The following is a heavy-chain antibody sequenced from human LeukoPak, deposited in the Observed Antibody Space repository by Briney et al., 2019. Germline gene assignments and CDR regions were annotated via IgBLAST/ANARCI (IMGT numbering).Heavy chain of an antibody. D-gene: IGHD1-26*01. CDR2: ISYDGSNK. CDR3: ANQARGATLLGAYFQH. Sequence: PGGSLRLSCAASGFTLSSYGMHWVRQAPGKGLEWVAVISYDGSNKYYADSVKGRFTISMNKSKNTLYLQMNSLRAEDTAVYYCANQARGATLLGAYFQHWGQGTLVTVSS. CDR1: GFTLSSYG. J-gene: IGHJ1*01. V-gene: IGHV3-30*18.